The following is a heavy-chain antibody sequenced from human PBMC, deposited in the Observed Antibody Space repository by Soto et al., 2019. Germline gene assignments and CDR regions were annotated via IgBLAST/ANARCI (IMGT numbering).Heavy chain of an antibody. V-gene: IGHV2-5*01. Sequence: KESGPTLVKPTQTLTLTCTVSGFPLSARGVGVGWIRQPPGKALEWLAIIYWKDDKRYSPSLKSRLTITKDTSKNQVVLTMTNMDPVDTAKYYCAHSPWGAAPDYWGQGTLVTVSS. CDR2: IYWKDDK. CDR3: AHSPWGAAPDY. CDR1: GFPLSARGVG. J-gene: IGHJ4*02. D-gene: IGHD3-16*01.